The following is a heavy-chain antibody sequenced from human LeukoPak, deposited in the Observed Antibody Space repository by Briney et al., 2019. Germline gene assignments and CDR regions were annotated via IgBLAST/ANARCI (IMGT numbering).Heavy chain of an antibody. CDR3: AREEREEVTLHTLYYYYYYYMDV. CDR1: GGTFSSYA. D-gene: IGHD4-11*01. CDR2: ISAYNGNT. J-gene: IGHJ6*03. V-gene: IGHV1-18*01. Sequence: ASVKVSCKASGGTFSSYAISWVRQAPGQGLEWMGWISAYNGNTNYAQKLQGRVTMTTDTSTSTAYMELRSLRSDDTAVYYCAREEREEVTLHTLYYYYYYYMDVWGKGTTVTVSS.